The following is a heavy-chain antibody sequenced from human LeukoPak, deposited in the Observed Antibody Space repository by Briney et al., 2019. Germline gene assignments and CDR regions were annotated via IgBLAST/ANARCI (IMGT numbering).Heavy chain of an antibody. CDR2: IIPIFGTA. J-gene: IGHJ4*02. D-gene: IGHD6-6*01. Sequence: GASVKVSCKASGYTFTGYYMHWVRQAPGQGLEWMGGIIPIFGTANYAQKFQGRVTITTDESTSTAYMELSSLRSEDTAVYYCASSYSSSSKTFDYWGQGTLVTVSS. CDR3: ASSYSSSSKTFDY. V-gene: IGHV1-69*05. CDR1: GYTFTGYY.